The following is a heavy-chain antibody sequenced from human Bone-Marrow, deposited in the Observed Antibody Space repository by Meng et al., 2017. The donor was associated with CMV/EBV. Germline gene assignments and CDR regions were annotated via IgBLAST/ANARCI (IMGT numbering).Heavy chain of an antibody. Sequence: SISSGDYYWSWIRQPPGTGLEWIGYIYYRESTYYNPSLKSRVTISVDTSKNQFSLKLSSVTAADTAVYYCARGIVVVPAAMMGWFDPWGQGTLVTVSS. V-gene: IGHV4-30-4*08. D-gene: IGHD2-2*01. CDR1: SISSGDYY. CDR2: IYYREST. CDR3: ARGIVVVPAAMMGWFDP. J-gene: IGHJ5*02.